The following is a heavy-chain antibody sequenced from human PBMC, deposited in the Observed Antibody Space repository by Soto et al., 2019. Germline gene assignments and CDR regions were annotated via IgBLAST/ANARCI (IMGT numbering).Heavy chain of an antibody. Sequence: EVQLVESGGDLVQPGGSLKLSCAASGFTFGASNLQWVRQASGKGLEWLGRIGSKGETYATTYAASVKGRFTIARDDSXXXXXXXXXXXXXXXXXXXXXXXXXSDWFFNWGRGTLVTVSS. CDR3: XXXXSDWFFN. CDR1: GFTFGASN. CDR2: IGSKGETYAT. D-gene: IGHD3-9*01. J-gene: IGHJ4*02. V-gene: IGHV3-73*02.